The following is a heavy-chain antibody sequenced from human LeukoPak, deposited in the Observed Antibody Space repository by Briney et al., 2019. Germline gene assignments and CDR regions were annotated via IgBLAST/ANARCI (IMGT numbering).Heavy chain of an antibody. CDR3: ARGTDYCSSTSCPGDY. CDR2: ISSSSSYI. Sequence: GGSLRLSCAASGFTFSSYSMNWVRQAPGKGLEWVSSISSSSSYIYYADSVKGRFTISRDNAKNSLYLQMNSLRAEDTAVYYCARGTDYCSSTSCPGDYWGQGTLVTVFS. V-gene: IGHV3-21*01. CDR1: GFTFSSYS. D-gene: IGHD2-2*01. J-gene: IGHJ4*02.